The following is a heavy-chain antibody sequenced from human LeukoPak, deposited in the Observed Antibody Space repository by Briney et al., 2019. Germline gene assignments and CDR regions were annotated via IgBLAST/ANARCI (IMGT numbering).Heavy chain of an antibody. CDR2: IKSKTDGGTT. CDR3: TTGTGGFTFGY. Sequence: GGSLRLSCSASGFTFAWMSWVRQAPGKGLEWVGRIKSKTDGGTTDFAALVKGRFTISRDDSKNTVYPQMNGLKNEDTAVYYCTTGTGGFTFGYWGQGTLVTVSS. J-gene: IGHJ4*02. CDR1: GFTFAW. V-gene: IGHV3-15*01. D-gene: IGHD1-26*01.